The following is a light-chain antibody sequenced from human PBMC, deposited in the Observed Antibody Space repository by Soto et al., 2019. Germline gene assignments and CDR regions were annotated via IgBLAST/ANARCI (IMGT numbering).Light chain of an antibody. V-gene: IGKV1-9*01. CDR1: QDVSRY. J-gene: IGKJ3*01. CDR2: GAS. Sequence: QLTQSPSSLSASVGDRVTITCRASQDVSRYLAWYHQKAGKAPKLLIYGASTLQSGVPSRFSGFGSGTEFTLTISSLQPEDFATYHCQQLQCSPFAFGPGTTVDV. CDR3: QQLQCSPFA.